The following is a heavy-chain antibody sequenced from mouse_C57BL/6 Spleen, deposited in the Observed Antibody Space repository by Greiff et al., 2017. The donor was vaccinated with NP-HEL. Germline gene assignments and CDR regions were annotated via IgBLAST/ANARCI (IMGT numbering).Heavy chain of an antibody. V-gene: IGHV14-1*01. CDR2: IDPEDGDT. Sequence: VQLQQSGAELVRPGASVKLSCTASGFNIKDYYMHWVKQRPEQGLEWIGRIDPEDGDTEYAPKFQGKATMTADTSSNTAYLQLSSLTSEDTAVYYCTTDDYDERFAYWGQGTLVTVSA. D-gene: IGHD2-4*01. CDR3: TTDDYDERFAY. CDR1: GFNIKDYY. J-gene: IGHJ3*01.